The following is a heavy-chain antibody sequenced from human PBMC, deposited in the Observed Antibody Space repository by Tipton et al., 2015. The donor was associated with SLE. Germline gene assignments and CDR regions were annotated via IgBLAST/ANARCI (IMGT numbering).Heavy chain of an antibody. V-gene: IGHV1-2*06. CDR2: INPNTGGA. J-gene: IGHJ3*02. CDR3: ARRIAGRHDAFDI. D-gene: IGHD6-6*01. CDR1: GYALVDYY. Sequence: QVQLVQSGAEVKKPGASVKVSCKASGYALVDYYMHWVRQAPGQGLEWMGRINPNTGGANYAQKFRGRVTMTRDTSINTAYLELNSLRSDDTAVYYGARRIAGRHDAFDIWGQGTMVILS.